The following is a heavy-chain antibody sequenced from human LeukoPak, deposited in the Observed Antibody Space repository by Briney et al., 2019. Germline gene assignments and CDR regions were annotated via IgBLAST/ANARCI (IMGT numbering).Heavy chain of an antibody. CDR1: GGSISSGGYY. V-gene: IGHV4-30-2*01. CDR3: ASSDFWSAIGG. CDR2: IYHSGST. D-gene: IGHD3-3*01. Sequence: SETLSLTCTVSGGSISSGGYYWSWIRQPPGKGLEWIGYIYHSGSTYYNPSLKSRVTISVDRSKNQFSLKLSSVTAADTAVYYCASSDFWSAIGGWGQGTLVTVSS. J-gene: IGHJ4*02.